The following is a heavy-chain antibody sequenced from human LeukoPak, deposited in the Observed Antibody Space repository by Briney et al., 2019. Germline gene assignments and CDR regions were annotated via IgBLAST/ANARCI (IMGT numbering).Heavy chain of an antibody. D-gene: IGHD2-2*01. CDR2: INSDGSWT. CDR3: VSFYETY. CDR1: GNYW. Sequence: QPGGSLRLSCAASGNYWMHWVRQAPGKGLVWVSHINSDGSWTSYADSVKGRFTISKDNAKNTVYLQMNNLRAKDTAVYYCVSFYETYWGRGTLVTVSS. V-gene: IGHV3-74*01. J-gene: IGHJ4*02.